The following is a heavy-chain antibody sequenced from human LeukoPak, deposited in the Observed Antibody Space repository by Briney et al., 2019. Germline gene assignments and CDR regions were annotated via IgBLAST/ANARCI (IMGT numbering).Heavy chain of an antibody. CDR1: GGTFSSYT. Sequence: SVKVSCKASGGTFSSYTISWVRQAPGQGFEWMGRIIPILGIANYAQKFQGRVMITADKSTSTAYMELSSLRSEDTAVYYCASRITEYCSSTSCYIGAFDIWGQGTMVAVSS. CDR2: IIPILGIA. V-gene: IGHV1-69*02. D-gene: IGHD2-2*02. CDR3: ASRITEYCSSTSCYIGAFDI. J-gene: IGHJ3*02.